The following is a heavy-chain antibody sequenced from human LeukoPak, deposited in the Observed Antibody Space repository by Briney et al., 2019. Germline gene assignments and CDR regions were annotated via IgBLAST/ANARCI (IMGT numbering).Heavy chain of an antibody. Sequence: PGGSLRLSCTASGFPFSDYSMNWFRQAPGKGPEWVSYLSTNDRTIYYADSVKGRFTISRDNAKNSLYLQMNSLRVGDTAVYYCARGLLRSFVSDYWGQGTLVTVSS. CDR1: GFPFSDYS. V-gene: IGHV3-48*04. CDR3: ARGLLRSFVSDY. J-gene: IGHJ4*02. CDR2: LSTNDRTI.